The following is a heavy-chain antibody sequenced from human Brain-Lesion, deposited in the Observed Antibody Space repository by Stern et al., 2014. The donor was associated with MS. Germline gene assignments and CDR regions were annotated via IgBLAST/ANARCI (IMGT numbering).Heavy chain of an antibody. CDR3: ASGYRIFDY. V-gene: IGHV4-61*02. Sequence: QVQLQESGPGLVKPSQTLSLTCTVSGGSISSGSDYWSWIRQPVGKGLEWIGRIHPSGSAFYTPPLKSRVPISTDTSMTQFSLELNSATAADTAIYYCASGYRIFDYWGQGILVTVSS. CDR2: IHPSGSA. J-gene: IGHJ4*02. D-gene: IGHD5-18*01. CDR1: GGSISSGSDY.